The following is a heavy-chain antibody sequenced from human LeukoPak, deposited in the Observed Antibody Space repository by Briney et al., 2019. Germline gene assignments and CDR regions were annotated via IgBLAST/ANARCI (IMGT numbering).Heavy chain of an antibody. CDR1: GGSLSSYY. CDR2: IYYSGST. V-gene: IGHV4-59*08. D-gene: IGHD2-15*01. Sequence: SETLSLTCTVPGGSLSSYYWSWIRQPPGKGLEWIGYIYYSGSTNYNPSLKSRVTISVDTSKNQFSLKLSSVTAADTAVYYCARLMFFYCSGGSCYYAFDIWGQGTMVTVSS. CDR3: ARLMFFYCSGGSCYYAFDI. J-gene: IGHJ3*02.